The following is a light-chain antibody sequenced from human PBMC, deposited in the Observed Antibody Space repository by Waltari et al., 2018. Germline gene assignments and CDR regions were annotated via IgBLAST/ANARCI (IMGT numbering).Light chain of an antibody. CDR1: QSVSDNY. CDR3: QQYATSPRT. J-gene: IGKJ2*01. V-gene: IGKV3-20*01. CDR2: GAS. Sequence: EIVLTQSPGTLPLSPGERATLSCRASQSVSDNYLTWYQQEPGQPPRLRIYGASSRATGIPDRFSGSGSGTDFTLTITRLEPEDFAVYYCQQYATSPRTFGQGTKLEI.